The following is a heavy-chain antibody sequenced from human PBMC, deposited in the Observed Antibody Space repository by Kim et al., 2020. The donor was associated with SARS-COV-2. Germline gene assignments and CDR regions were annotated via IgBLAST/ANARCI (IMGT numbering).Heavy chain of an antibody. J-gene: IGHJ4*02. D-gene: IGHD5-12*01. CDR3: ARDRRGYSGYDFDY. Sequence: AQKFQGRVTITADHSTGTAYMELSSLGSEDTAVYYCARDRRGYSGYDFDYWGQGTLVTVSS. V-gene: IGHV1-69*01.